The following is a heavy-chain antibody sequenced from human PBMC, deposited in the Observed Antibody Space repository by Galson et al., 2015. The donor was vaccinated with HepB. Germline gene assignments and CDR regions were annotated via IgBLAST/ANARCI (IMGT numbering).Heavy chain of an antibody. CDR2: ISSSSTGPI. Sequence: SLRLSCAASGFTFRSYNMNWVRHAPGKGLEWLSYISSSSTGPIYYADSVKGRFTISRDNAKNSLYLQMNSLRDEDTAVYYCARAPTGYGLDVWGQGTTVTVSS. V-gene: IGHV3-48*02. J-gene: IGHJ6*02. CDR1: GFTFRSYN. CDR3: ARAPTGYGLDV.